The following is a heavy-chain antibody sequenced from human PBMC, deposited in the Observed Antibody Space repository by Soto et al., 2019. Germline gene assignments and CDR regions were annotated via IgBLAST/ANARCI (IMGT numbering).Heavy chain of an antibody. CDR3: ARWPQLEPRFDY. D-gene: IGHD1-1*01. CDR1: GDSIRTLYY. Sequence: LSLTCTVSGDSIRTLYYWSWIRQTPGKGLEWIGHIHHSGGTSYNPSLKSRVTISVDTSKNQFSLKVGSVTAADTAVYYCARWPQLEPRFDYWGQGTLVTVSS. J-gene: IGHJ4*02. CDR2: IHHSGGT. V-gene: IGHV4-59*12.